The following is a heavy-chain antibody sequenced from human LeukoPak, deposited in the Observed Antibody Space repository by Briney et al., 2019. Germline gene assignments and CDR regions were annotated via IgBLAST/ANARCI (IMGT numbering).Heavy chain of an antibody. CDR3: AGASSQRIAAGGDY. CDR2: INSYESNR. CDR1: GFPHSIYW. Sequence: LSCSPSGFPHSIYWMLELRPAPARGRVGVSRINSYESNRQYPPSVQGRFTTSRDNAKHTLYLQMNSLRAEGTAVYYCAGASSQRIAAGGDYWGQGTLVTVSS. J-gene: IGHJ4*02. D-gene: IGHD6-13*01. V-gene: IGHV3-74*01.